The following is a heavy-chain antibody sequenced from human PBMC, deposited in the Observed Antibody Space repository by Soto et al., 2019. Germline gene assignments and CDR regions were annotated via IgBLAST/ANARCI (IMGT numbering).Heavy chain of an antibody. D-gene: IGHD3-9*01. CDR3: ARAYYDILTGYYSYYYYGMDV. Sequence: SETLSLTCAVYGGSFSGYYWSWIRQPPGKGLEWIGEINHSGSTNYNPSLKSRVTISVDTSKNQFSLKLSPVTAADTAVYYCARAYYDILTGYYSYYYYGMDVWGQGTTMTVSS. J-gene: IGHJ6*02. V-gene: IGHV4-34*01. CDR2: INHSGST. CDR1: GGSFSGYY.